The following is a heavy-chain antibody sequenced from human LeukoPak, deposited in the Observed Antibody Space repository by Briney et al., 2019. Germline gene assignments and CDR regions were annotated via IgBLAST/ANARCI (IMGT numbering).Heavy chain of an antibody. CDR3: ARSQNYYGSGDY. CDR1: SGSVSNGDYY. J-gene: IGHJ4*02. D-gene: IGHD3-10*01. CDR2: IYYTGSA. Sequence: SETLSLTCTVSSGSVSNGDYYWSWLRQPPGKALEWIGYIYYTGSAYYNPSLGGRVTLSVDTSKNQFSVKLSSVTAADAAVYYCARSQNYYGSGDYWGQGTLVTVSS. V-gene: IGHV4-61*08.